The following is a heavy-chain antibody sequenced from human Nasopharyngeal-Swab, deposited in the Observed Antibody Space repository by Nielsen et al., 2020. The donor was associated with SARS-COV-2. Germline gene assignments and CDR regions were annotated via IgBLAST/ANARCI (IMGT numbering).Heavy chain of an antibody. CDR3: ARTMRSSSGWYNSGYFDY. D-gene: IGHD6-19*01. V-gene: IGHV4-34*01. CDR2: INHSGST. J-gene: IGHJ4*02. Sequence: SETLSLTCAVYGGSFSGYYWSWICQLPGKGLEWIGEINHSGSTNYNPSLKSRVTISVDTSKNQFSLKLSSVTAADTAVYYCARTMRSSSGWYNSGYFDYWGQGTLVTVSS. CDR1: GGSFSGYY.